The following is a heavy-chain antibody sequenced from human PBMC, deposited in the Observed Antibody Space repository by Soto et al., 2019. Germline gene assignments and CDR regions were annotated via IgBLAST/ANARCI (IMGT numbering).Heavy chain of an antibody. Sequence: WWSXGLCCSASVFTFIIYSINVVRHAPGKGLEWVSSISSSSSYIYYAGSVNGRFTISRDNAKNSLYLQMNSLRAEDTAVYYCESILEGFETWGQGPLVTVYS. V-gene: IGHV3-21*01. CDR2: ISSSSSYI. CDR3: ESILEGFET. J-gene: IGHJ5*02. CDR1: VFTFIIYS.